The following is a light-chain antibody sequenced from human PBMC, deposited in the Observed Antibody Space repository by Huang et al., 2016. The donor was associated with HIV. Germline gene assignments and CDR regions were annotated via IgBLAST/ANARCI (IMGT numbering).Light chain of an antibody. V-gene: IGKV1-13*02. CDR2: GAS. CDR3: QQLHAYPIT. J-gene: IGKJ5*01. CDR1: QEIGTS. Sequence: HLTQSPPSLSASVGDSVFISCRASQEIGTSLAWYQQRTGRAPKLLISGASTLQTGVPSRFSGDSAGTFFTLFITDLQPEDFATYYCQQLHAYPITFGQGTRLDIK.